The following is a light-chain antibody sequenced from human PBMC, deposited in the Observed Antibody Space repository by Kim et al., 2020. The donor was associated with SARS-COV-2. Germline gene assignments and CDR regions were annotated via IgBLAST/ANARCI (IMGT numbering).Light chain of an antibody. CDR3: QPYGSSPQT. CDR2: GAS. V-gene: IGKV3-20*01. J-gene: IGKJ2*01. CDR1: QSVSSSY. Sequence: EIVLTQSPGTLALSPGERATLSCRASQSVSSSYLAWYQQKPGQAPRLLIYGASSRATGIPDKFSGSGSGTDFTLTISRLEPEDFAVYYCQPYGSSPQTFGQGTKLAI.